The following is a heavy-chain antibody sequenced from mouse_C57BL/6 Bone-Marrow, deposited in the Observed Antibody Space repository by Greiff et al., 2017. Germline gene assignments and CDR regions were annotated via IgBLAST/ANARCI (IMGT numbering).Heavy chain of an antibody. CDR1: GFTFTDYY. CDR2: VYPYNGGT. Sequence: LVKPGPSVKISCQASGFTFTDYYMHWVKQSHGKSLEWIGLVYPYNGGTSYNQKFKGKATLTVDTSSSTAYMELNSLTSEDSAVYYCARSSITTVGPWFAYWGQGTLVTVSA. V-gene: IGHV1-36*01. CDR3: ARSSITTVGPWFAY. J-gene: IGHJ3*01. D-gene: IGHD1-1*01.